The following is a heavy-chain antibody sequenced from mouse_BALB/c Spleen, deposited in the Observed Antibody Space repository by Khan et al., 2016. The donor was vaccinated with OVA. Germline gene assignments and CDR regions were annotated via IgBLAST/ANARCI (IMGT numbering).Heavy chain of an antibody. CDR3: TRHGYVAWFTY. V-gene: IGHV1S135*01. D-gene: IGHD2-2*01. CDR1: GYSFTSYY. J-gene: IGHJ3*01. CDR2: IDPFSGDT. Sequence: VQLKESGPELMKPGASVKISCKASGYSFTSYYIHWVMQSHGKSLEWIGYIDPFSGDTTYNQKFKGKATLTVDKSSSTAYIHLSSLTSEDSAVYYCTRHGYVAWFTYWGQGTVVTVSA.